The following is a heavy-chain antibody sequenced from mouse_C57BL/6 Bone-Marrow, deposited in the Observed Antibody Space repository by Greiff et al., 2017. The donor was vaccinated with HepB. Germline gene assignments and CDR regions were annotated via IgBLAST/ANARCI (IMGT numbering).Heavy chain of an antibody. V-gene: IGHV5-9-1*02. D-gene: IGHD1-1*01. J-gene: IGHJ1*03. CDR3: TRYRPYYYGSSWYFDV. Sequence: EVKLEESGEGLVKPGGSLKLSCAASGFTFSSYAMSWVRQTPEKRLEWVAYISSGGDYIYYADTVKGRFTISRDNARNTLYLQMSSLKSEDTAMYYCTRYRPYYYGSSWYFDVWGTGTTVTVSS. CDR2: ISSGGDYI. CDR1: GFTFSSYA.